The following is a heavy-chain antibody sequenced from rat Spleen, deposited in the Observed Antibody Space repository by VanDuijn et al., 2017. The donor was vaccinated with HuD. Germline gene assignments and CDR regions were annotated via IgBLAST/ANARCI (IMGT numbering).Heavy chain of an antibody. CDR3: TRGTTTGGYWFAY. Sequence: EVQLVESGGGLVQPGRSLTLSCAASGFTFSDYYMAWVRQTPTKGLQWVASITNTGGSTYYPDSVKGRFTISRDNEKSTLYLQMNSLRSEDTATYYCTRGTTTGGYWFAYWGQGTLVTVSS. V-gene: IGHV5-20*01. J-gene: IGHJ3*01. CDR1: GFTFSDYY. CDR2: ITNTGGST. D-gene: IGHD1-11*01.